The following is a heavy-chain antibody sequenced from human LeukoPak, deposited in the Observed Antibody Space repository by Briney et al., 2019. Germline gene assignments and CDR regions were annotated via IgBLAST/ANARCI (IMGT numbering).Heavy chain of an antibody. CDR1: GDSISSGDYY. Sequence: YPSETLSLTCTVSGDSISSGDYYWSWIRQPAGKGLEWIGRIYTSGSTNYNPSLKSRVTISVDTSKNQFSLKLSSVTAADTAVYYCAREPRVRYGSGSSNWFDPWGQGTLVTVSS. CDR2: IYTSGST. V-gene: IGHV4-61*02. CDR3: AREPRVRYGSGSSNWFDP. J-gene: IGHJ5*02. D-gene: IGHD3-10*01.